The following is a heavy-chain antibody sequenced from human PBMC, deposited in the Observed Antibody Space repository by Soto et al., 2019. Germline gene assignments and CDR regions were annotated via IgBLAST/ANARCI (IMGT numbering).Heavy chain of an antibody. D-gene: IGHD2-8*01. V-gene: IGHV4-39*01. CDR3: VRRFDNGGPDY. J-gene: IGHJ4*02. CDR2: IYYSGTT. CDR1: GVSITSSSIDY. Sequence: PSETLSLTCTVSGVSITSSSIDYWGWIRQPPGKGLEWIGSIYYSGTTYYNPSLKSRVTISVDTSKKQFSLKLSSVTAADTAVYYCVRRFDNGGPDYWGQGTLVTVSS.